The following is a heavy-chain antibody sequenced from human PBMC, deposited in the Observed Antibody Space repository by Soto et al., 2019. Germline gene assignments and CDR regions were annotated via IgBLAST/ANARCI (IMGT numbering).Heavy chain of an antibody. CDR3: AKTPYDFWSSGQYLFDH. D-gene: IGHD3-3*01. V-gene: IGHV3-23*01. J-gene: IGHJ4*02. Sequence: GGSLRLSCTVSGFSFGSHAMSWVRQAPGKGLECVSGISGSGGTTFYADSVKGRFTISRDNSKKTLYLQMDSLRAEDTAIYYCAKTPYDFWSSGQYLFDHWGQGTLVTVSS. CDR2: ISGSGGTT. CDR1: GFSFGSHA.